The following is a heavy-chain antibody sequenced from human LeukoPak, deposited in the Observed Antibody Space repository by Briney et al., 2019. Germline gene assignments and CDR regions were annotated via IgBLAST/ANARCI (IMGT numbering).Heavy chain of an antibody. CDR1: VYTFTGYY. Sequence: GASVKVSCKASVYTFTGYYMHWVRQAPGQGLEWMGWINPNSGGTNYAQKFQGRVTMTRDTSISTAYMELSRLRSDDTPVYYCARVGDYVRVYYYYGMDVWGQGTTVTVSS. CDR3: ARVGDYVRVYYYYGMDV. CDR2: INPNSGGT. D-gene: IGHD4-17*01. V-gene: IGHV1-2*02. J-gene: IGHJ6*02.